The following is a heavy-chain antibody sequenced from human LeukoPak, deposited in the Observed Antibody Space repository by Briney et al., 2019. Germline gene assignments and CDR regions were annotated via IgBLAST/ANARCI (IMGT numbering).Heavy chain of an antibody. CDR1: GFTFSSYA. V-gene: IGHV3-23*01. CDR3: AKPLAKYTYGGNFDY. J-gene: IGHJ4*02. CDR2: ISSSADST. Sequence: QPGGSLRLSCEASGFTFSSYAMSWVRQAPGKGLAWVSVISSSADSTYYADSVKGRFTISRDNSKNTLYLQMNNLRAEDTAVYYCAKPLAKYTYGGNFDYWGQGILVTVSS. D-gene: IGHD4-23*01.